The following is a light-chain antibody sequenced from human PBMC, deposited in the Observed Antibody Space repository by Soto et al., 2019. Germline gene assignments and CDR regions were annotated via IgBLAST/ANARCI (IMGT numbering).Light chain of an antibody. CDR1: QSVSSN. Sequence: VVTQSPDTLSVSPGERATLSCRASQSVSSNLAWYQQKPGQAPRLLIYGPSTRATGIPARFSGSGSGTEFTLTISSLPSEDFAVYYCQQYNNWPLTFGGGTRVEIK. J-gene: IGKJ4*01. CDR2: GPS. CDR3: QQYNNWPLT. V-gene: IGKV3-15*01.